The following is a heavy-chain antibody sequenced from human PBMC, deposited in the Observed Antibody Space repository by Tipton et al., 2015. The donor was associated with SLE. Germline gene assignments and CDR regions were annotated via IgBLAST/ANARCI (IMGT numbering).Heavy chain of an antibody. J-gene: IGHJ6*02. CDR1: GFTFSSYA. Sequence: LRLSCSASGFTFSSYAMHWIRQPPGKGLEWIGEINHSGSTNYNPSLKSRVTISVDTSKNQFSLKLSSVTAADTAVYYCARDEEWSPFGMSGMDVWGQGTTVTVSS. CDR3: ARDEEWSPFGMSGMDV. D-gene: IGHD2-8*01. CDR2: INHSGST. V-gene: IGHV4-34*01.